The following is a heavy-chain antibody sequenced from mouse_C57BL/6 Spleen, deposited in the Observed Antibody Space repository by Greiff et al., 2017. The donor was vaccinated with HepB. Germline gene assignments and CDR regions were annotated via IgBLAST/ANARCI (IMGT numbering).Heavy chain of an antibody. CDR3: ARRGYGSSPYYFDY. D-gene: IGHD1-1*01. J-gene: IGHJ2*01. V-gene: IGHV1-63*01. Sequence: ESGAELVRPGTSVKMSCKASGYTFTNYWIGWAKQRPGHGLEWIGDIYPGGGYTNYNEKFKGKATLTADKSSSTAYMQFSSLTSEDSAIYYCARRGYGSSPYYFDYWGQGTTLTVSS. CDR1: GYTFTNYW. CDR2: IYPGGGYT.